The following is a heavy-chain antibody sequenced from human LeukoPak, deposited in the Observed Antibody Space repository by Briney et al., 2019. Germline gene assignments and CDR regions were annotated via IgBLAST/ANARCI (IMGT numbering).Heavy chain of an antibody. J-gene: IGHJ6*02. V-gene: IGHV1-18*01. CDR2: ISAYNGNT. CDR1: GYTFTSYG. Sequence: ASVKVSCKASGYTFTSYGISWVRQAPGQGLEWMGWISAYNGNTNYAQKLQGRVTMTTDTSTGTAYMELRSPRSDDTAVYYCARDAYYYGMDVWGQGTTVTVSS. CDR3: ARDAYYYGMDV.